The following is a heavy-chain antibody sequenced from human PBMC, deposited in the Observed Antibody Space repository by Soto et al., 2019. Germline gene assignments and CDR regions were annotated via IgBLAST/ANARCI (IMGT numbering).Heavy chain of an antibody. CDR1: GGSISSGDYY. J-gene: IGHJ4*02. CDR2: INYRGSA. Sequence: PSETLSLTCTVSGGSISSGDYYWSWIRQPPGKGPEWIGEINYRGSANYNPSLKSRVTISVDISKSQFSLRLTSVTAADTAVYYCARYNAASGTYYFDYWGQGALVTVSS. V-gene: IGHV4-30-4*01. D-gene: IGHD6-13*01. CDR3: ARYNAASGTYYFDY.